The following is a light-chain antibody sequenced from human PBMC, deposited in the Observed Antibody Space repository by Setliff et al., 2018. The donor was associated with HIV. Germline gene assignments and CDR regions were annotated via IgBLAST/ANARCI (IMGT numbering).Light chain of an antibody. CDR1: SSNIGSNI. CDR2: RNN. V-gene: IGLV1-44*01. CDR3: ATWDDSLNGNV. J-gene: IGLJ1*01. Sequence: QSVLAQPPSASGTPGQRVTISCSGSSSNIGSNIVNWYQHLPGTAPKLLIYRNNQRPSGVPDRFSGSKSGTSASLAISGLQSEDEADYYCATWDDSLNGNVFGSGTKVTV.